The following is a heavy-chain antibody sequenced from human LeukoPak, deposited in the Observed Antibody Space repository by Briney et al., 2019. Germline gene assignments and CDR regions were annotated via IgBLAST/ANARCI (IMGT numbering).Heavy chain of an antibody. CDR3: ARVTSIELQYWYFDL. CDR1: GGSISSSNW. CDR2: IYHSGST. D-gene: IGHD6-6*01. J-gene: IGHJ2*01. Sequence: SETLSLTCAVSGGSISSSNWWSWVRQPPGKGLEWIGEIYHSGSTNYNPSLKSRVTISVDKSKNQFSLKLSSVTAADTAVYYCARVTSIELQYWYFDLWGRGTLVTVSS. V-gene: IGHV4-4*02.